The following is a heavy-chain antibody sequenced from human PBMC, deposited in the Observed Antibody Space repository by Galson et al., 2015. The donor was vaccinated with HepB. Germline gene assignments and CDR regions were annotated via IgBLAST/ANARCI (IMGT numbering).Heavy chain of an antibody. CDR3: ARDHYHGSGTSNWFDA. Sequence: SVKVSCKASGYTFTGYYIHWVRQAPGQGLEWMGWINPHSGGTNYAQKFQGRVTMTRDTSISTAYVELSRLRSDDTAVYYCARDHYHGSGTSNWFDAWGQGTLVTVSS. V-gene: IGHV1-2*02. CDR1: GYTFTGYY. J-gene: IGHJ5*02. D-gene: IGHD3-10*01. CDR2: INPHSGGT.